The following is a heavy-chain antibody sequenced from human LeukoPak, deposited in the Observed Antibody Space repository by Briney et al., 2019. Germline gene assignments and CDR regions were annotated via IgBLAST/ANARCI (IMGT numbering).Heavy chain of an antibody. CDR1: GFTFSSYS. CDR3: ARAAYSYGPRGFDY. V-gene: IGHV3-21*01. D-gene: IGHD5-18*01. J-gene: IGHJ4*02. Sequence: PGGSLRRSCAASGFTFSSYSMNWVRQAPGKGLEWVSSISSSSDYIFYADSMKGRFTISRDSAKNSLYLQMNSLRAEDTAVYYCARAAYSYGPRGFDYWGQGTLVTVSS. CDR2: ISSSSDYI.